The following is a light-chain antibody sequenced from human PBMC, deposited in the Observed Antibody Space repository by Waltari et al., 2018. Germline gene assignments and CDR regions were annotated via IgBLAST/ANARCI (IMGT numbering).Light chain of an antibody. Sequence: QSALTQPPSASGTPGQSVTISCSGSNSNIGTNTVNWYQQPPGAAPHLLFHTNNQRPSGVPDRFSGSKSGTSASLAISGLQSEDEADYYCAAWDDSRNGPVFGGGTELTVL. CDR1: NSNIGTNT. V-gene: IGLV1-44*01. J-gene: IGLJ3*02. CDR2: TNN. CDR3: AAWDDSRNGPV.